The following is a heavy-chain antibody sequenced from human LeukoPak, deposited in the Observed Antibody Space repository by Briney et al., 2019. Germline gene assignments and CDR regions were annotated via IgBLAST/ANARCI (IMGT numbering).Heavy chain of an antibody. J-gene: IGHJ4*02. CDR3: ARAGGSSWYSGDPFDY. CDR2: ISSSSSYI. V-gene: IGHV3-21*01. Sequence: PGGSLRLSCAASGFTFSNAWMSWVRQAPGKGLEWVSSISSSSSYIYYADSVKGRFTISRDNAKNSLYLQMNSLRAEDTAVYYCARAGGSSWYSGDPFDYWGQGTLVTVSS. D-gene: IGHD6-13*01. CDR1: GFTFSNAW.